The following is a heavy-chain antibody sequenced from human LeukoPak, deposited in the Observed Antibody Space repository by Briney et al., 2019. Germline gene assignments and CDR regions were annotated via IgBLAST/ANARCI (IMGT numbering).Heavy chain of an antibody. Sequence: SETLSLTCAVYGGSFSGYYWSWIRQPPGKGLEWIGEINHSGSTNYNPSLKSRVTISVDTSKNQFSLKLSSVTAADTAVYYCARLESSPDYWGQGTLVTVFS. CDR3: ARLESSPDY. CDR1: GGSFSGYY. CDR2: INHSGST. V-gene: IGHV4-34*01. J-gene: IGHJ4*02.